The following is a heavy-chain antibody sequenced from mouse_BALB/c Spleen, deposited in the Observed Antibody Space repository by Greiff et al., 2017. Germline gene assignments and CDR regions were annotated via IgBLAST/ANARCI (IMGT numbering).Heavy chain of an antibody. J-gene: IGHJ1*01. CDR2: ISYSGST. Sequence: EVQVVESGPSLVKPSQTLSLTCSVTGDSITSGYWNWIRKFPGNKLEYMGYISYSGSTYYNPSLKSRISITRDTSKNQYYLQLNSVTTEDTATYYCARSENLLPYFDVWGAGTTVTVSS. D-gene: IGHD1-1*01. CDR1: GDSITSGY. CDR3: ARSENLLPYFDV. V-gene: IGHV3-8*02.